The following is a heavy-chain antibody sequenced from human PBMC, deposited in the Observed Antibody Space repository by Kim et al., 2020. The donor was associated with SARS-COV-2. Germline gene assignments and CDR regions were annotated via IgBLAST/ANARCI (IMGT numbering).Heavy chain of an antibody. CDR3: ARGVITTGFNS. Sequence: GTNYNPSLKSRLTISIDTSKNHLSLKLTSVTAADTAVYYCARGVITTGFNSWGQGTLVTVSS. J-gene: IGHJ4*02. CDR2: GT. D-gene: IGHD3-22*01. V-gene: IGHV4-34*01.